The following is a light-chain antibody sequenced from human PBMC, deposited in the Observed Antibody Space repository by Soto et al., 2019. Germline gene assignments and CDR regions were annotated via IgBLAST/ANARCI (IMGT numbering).Light chain of an antibody. CDR2: DVS. V-gene: IGLV2-14*01. J-gene: IGLJ1*01. CDR1: SSDVGGYNY. CDR3: SSYTSSSTPYV. Sequence: QSALTQPASVSGSPGQSITISCTGTSSDVGGYNYVSWYQQHPGKAPKLMIYDVSNRPSGVSNRFSGSKSGNTASLTISGLHAEDEADYYCSSYTSSSTPYVFGTGTKSPS.